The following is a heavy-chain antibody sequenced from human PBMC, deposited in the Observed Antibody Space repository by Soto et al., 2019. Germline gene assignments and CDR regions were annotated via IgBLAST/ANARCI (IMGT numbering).Heavy chain of an antibody. Sequence: GRSMRHPSAVSEGTISSYAMSWVRKDQGKGLEWGSAISGRGGSTYYAGSVKGRFTIARDNSKNTLYLQINSLRAEDTAVYYCAKDCRIVPAADDAFDIWGQGTMVTGSS. CDR3: AKDCRIVPAADDAFDI. J-gene: IGHJ3*02. V-gene: IGHV3-23*01. CDR2: ISGRGGST. D-gene: IGHD2-2*01. CDR1: EGTISSYA.